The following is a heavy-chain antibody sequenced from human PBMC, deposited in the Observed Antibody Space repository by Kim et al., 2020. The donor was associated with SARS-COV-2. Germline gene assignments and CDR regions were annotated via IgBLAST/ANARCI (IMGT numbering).Heavy chain of an antibody. CDR3: ARLVVNDYYYGMDV. CDR1: GGSVSSGSYY. Sequence: SENLSLTCTVSGGSVSSGSYYWSWIRQPPGKGLEWIGYIYYSGSTNYNPSLKSRVTISVDTSKNQFSLKLSSVTAADTAVYYCARLVVNDYYYGMDVWGQGTTVTVSS. V-gene: IGHV4-61*01. CDR2: IYYSGST. J-gene: IGHJ6*02. D-gene: IGHD3-22*01.